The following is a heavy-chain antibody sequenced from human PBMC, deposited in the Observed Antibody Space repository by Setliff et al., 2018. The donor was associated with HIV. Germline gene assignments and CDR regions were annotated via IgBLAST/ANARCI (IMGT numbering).Heavy chain of an antibody. CDR3: ARGYSSSWYDS. Sequence: TSETLSLTCTVSGGSISGYYWSWIRQPPGKGLEWIGYIYTSGSTNYNPSLKNRVTISVDTSKNHVSLRLNSVTAADTAVYYCARGYSSSWYDSWGQGTLVTVSS. D-gene: IGHD6-13*01. V-gene: IGHV4-4*08. CDR1: GGSISGYY. J-gene: IGHJ5*01. CDR2: IYTSGST.